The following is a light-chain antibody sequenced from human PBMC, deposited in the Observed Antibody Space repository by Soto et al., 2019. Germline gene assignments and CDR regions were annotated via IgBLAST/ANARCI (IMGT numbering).Light chain of an antibody. CDR2: DAS. J-gene: IGKJ4*01. CDR3: QQRSNWPLT. V-gene: IGKV3-11*01. Sequence: EIVLTQSPATLSSSPAERATLSCRASQSVSSYLAWYQQKPGQAPRLLIYDASNRATGIPARFSGSGSGTDFTLTISSLEPEDFAVYYCQQRSNWPLTFGGGTKVDIK. CDR1: QSVSSY.